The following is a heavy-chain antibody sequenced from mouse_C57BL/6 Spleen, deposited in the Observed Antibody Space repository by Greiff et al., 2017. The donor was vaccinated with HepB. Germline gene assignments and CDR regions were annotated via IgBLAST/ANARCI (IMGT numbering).Heavy chain of an antibody. Sequence: QVQLQQPGAELVNPGASVNLSCKASGYTLTSYWMHWVKQRPGQGLEWIGEINPSNGRTNYNEKFKSKATLTVDKSPSTAYMQLRSPTAEDSAVYYCARLLINFDYWGQGTTLTVSS. V-gene: IGHV1S81*02. CDR3: ARLLINFDY. CDR2: INPSNGRT. J-gene: IGHJ2*01. CDR1: GYTLTSYW. D-gene: IGHD2-1*01.